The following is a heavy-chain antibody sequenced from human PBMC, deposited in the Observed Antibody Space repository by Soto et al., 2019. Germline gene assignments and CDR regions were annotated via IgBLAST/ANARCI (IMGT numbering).Heavy chain of an antibody. V-gene: IGHV3-23*01. J-gene: IGHJ6*02. CDR3: AKDQVPTVTLLDYGMDV. D-gene: IGHD4-17*01. Sequence: LRLSCAASGFTFSSYAMSWVRQAPGKGLEWVSAISGSGGSTYYADSVKGRFTISRDNSKNTLYLQMNSLRAEDTAVYYCAKDQVPTVTLLDYGMDVWGQGTTVTVSS. CDR2: ISGSGGST. CDR1: GFTFSSYA.